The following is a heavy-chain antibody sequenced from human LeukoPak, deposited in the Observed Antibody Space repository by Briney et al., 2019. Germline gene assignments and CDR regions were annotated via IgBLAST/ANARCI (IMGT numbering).Heavy chain of an antibody. CDR3: TTLDFDY. J-gene: IGHJ4*02. V-gene: IGHV3-73*01. CDR1: GFTFSGSD. Sequence: GGSLRLSCAASGFTFSGSDMHWIRQASGKGLEWVGRIRIKTNSYATEYAASVKGRFTISRDDSKNTAYLQMNSLKTEDTAVYYCTTLDFDYWGQGTLVTVSS. CDR2: IRIKTNSYAT.